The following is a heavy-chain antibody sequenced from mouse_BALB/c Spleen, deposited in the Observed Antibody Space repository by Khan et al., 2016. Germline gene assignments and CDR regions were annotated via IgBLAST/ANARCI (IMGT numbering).Heavy chain of an antibody. J-gene: IGHJ3*01. D-gene: IGHD4-1*01. CDR1: DFNIKDTY. Sequence: EVQLQESGAELVKPGASVKLSCTASDFNIKDTYMHWVKQRPEQGLEWIGRIDPANGNTKYDPKFQGKATITADTSSNTAYLQLSSLTSEDTAVYYCARNGPTGGFAYWGQGTLVTVSA. CDR3: ARNGPTGGFAY. CDR2: IDPANGNT. V-gene: IGHV14-3*02.